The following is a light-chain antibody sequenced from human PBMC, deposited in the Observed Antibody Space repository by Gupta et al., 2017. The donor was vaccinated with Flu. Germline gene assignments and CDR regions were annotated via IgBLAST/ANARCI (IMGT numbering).Light chain of an antibody. Sequence: EIVMTQSPATLSVSPGERATLSCRASQYVSRKLAWFQQKPGQAPRLLIYDASTRATGIPARFSGSGSGTEFTLTISSLQSEDFAVYYCQQYNSWLYSFGQGTKVETK. J-gene: IGKJ2*03. V-gene: IGKV3-15*01. CDR3: QQYNSWLYS. CDR2: DAS. CDR1: QYVSRK.